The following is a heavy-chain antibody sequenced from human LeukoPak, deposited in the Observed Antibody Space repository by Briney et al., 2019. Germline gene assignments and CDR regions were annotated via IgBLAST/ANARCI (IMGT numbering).Heavy chain of an antibody. CDR1: GGSFSGYY. CDR3: AAQPDY. D-gene: IGHD1-14*01. CDR2: INHSGST. J-gene: IGHJ4*02. Sequence: SETLSLTCAVYGGSFSGYYWSWIRQLPGKGLEWIGEINHSGSTNYNPSLKSRVTISVHTSKNQFSLKLSSVTAADTAVYYCAAQPDYWGQGTLVTVSS. V-gene: IGHV4-34*01.